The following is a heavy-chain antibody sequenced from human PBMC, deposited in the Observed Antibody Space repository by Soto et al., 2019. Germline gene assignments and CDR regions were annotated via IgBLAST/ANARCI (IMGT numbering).Heavy chain of an antibody. D-gene: IGHD3-16*01. CDR3: ARGFIWRSYYFDY. J-gene: IGHJ4*02. V-gene: IGHV4-34*01. CDR1: GGSFSGYY. CDR2: INHSGST. Sequence: KASETLSLTCAVYGGSFSGYYWSWIRQPPGKGLEWIGEINHSGSTNYNPSLKSRVTISVDTSKNQFSLKLSSVTAADTAVYYCARGFIWRSYYFDYWGQGTLVTVSS.